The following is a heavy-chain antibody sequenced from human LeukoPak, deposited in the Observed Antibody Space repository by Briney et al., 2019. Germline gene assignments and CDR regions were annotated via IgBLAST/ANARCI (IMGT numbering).Heavy chain of an antibody. CDR1: GYTFTSYY. Sequence: ASVKVSCKASGYTFTSYYMHWVRQAPGQGLEWMGWINPNSGGTNYAQKFQGRVTMTRDTSISTAYMELSRLRSDDTAVYYCASAFGGSYSSAFDIWGQGTMVTVSS. CDR2: INPNSGGT. J-gene: IGHJ3*02. D-gene: IGHD1-26*01. V-gene: IGHV1-2*02. CDR3: ASAFGGSYSSAFDI.